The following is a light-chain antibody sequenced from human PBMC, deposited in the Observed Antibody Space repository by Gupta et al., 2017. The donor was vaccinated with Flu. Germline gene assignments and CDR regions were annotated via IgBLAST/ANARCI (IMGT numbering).Light chain of an antibody. J-gene: IGKJ1*01. V-gene: IGKV1-5*03. CDR1: QSISSW. CDR3: QQDNSYWT. Sequence: DIQMTQSPSTLSASVGDRVTITCRASQSISSWLAWYQQKPGKVPKLLIYKASSLESGVPSRFSGSGSGTEFTLTISSLQPDDFATYYCQQDNSYWTFGQGTKVEIK. CDR2: KAS.